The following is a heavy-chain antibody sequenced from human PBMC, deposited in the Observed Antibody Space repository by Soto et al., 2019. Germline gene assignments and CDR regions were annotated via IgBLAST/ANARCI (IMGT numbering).Heavy chain of an antibody. Sequence: PGESLKISCKGSGYSFTSYWISWVRQMPGKGLEWMGRIDPSDSYTNYSPSFQGHVTISADKSISTAYLQWSSLKASDTAMYYCASHLQGYYYYMDVWGKGTTVTVSS. V-gene: IGHV5-10-1*01. CDR3: ASHLQGYYYYMDV. CDR1: GYSFTSYW. D-gene: IGHD1-1*01. J-gene: IGHJ6*03. CDR2: IDPSDSYT.